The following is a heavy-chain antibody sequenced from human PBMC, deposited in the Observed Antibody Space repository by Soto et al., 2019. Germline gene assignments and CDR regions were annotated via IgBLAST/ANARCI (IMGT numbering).Heavy chain of an antibody. J-gene: IGHJ3*02. D-gene: IGHD5-18*01. V-gene: IGHV3-30*18. CDR3: AKDARGYSYGYRGDAFDI. CDR2: MSYDGSNK. Sequence: QVQLVESGGGVVQPGRSLRLSCAASGFTFSSYGMHWVRQAPGKGLEWVAVMSYDGSNKYYADSVKGRFTISRDNSKNTLYLQMNSLRAEDTAVYYCAKDARGYSYGYRGDAFDIWGQGTMVTVSS. CDR1: GFTFSSYG.